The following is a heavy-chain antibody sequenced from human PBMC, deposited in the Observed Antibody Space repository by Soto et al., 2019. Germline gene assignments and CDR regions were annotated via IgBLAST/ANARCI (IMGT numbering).Heavy chain of an antibody. V-gene: IGHV1-18*01. J-gene: IGHJ6*02. CDR1: GYTFTSYG. Sequence: ASVKVSCKASGYTFTSYGISWVRQAPGQGLEWMGWISAYNGNTNYAQKLQGRVTMTTDTSTSTAYMELRSLRSDDTAVYYCARGSWECSGGSCYSPPYYYYGMDVWGQGTTVTVSS. CDR2: ISAYNGNT. D-gene: IGHD2-15*01. CDR3: ARGSWECSGGSCYSPPYYYYGMDV.